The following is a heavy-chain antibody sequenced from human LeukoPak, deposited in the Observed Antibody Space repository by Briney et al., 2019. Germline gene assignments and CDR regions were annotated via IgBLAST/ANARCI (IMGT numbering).Heavy chain of an antibody. CDR3: ARLDCSSTSCYYNY. J-gene: IGHJ4*02. CDR1: GGSFSGYY. V-gene: IGHV4-34*01. D-gene: IGHD2-2*01. CDR2: TNHSGST. Sequence: TSETLSLTCALYGGSFSGYYWSWIRQPPGKGLEWIGETNHSGSTNYNPSLKSRVTISVDTSKNQFSLKLSSVTAADTAVYYCARLDCSSTSCYYNYWGQGTLVTVSS.